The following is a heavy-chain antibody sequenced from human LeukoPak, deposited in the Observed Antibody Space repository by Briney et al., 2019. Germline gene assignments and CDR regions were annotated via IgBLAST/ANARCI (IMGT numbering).Heavy chain of an antibody. CDR3: ARGPGYCSSTSCYWWFDP. CDR2: ISPNSGGT. CDR1: GYTFTGYY. V-gene: IGHV1-2*04. D-gene: IGHD2-2*01. J-gene: IGHJ5*02. Sequence: ASVKVSCKASGYTFTGYYMHWVRQAPGQGLEWMGWISPNSGGTNYAQKFQGWVTMTRDTSISTAYMELSRLRSDDTAVYYCARGPGYCSSTSCYWWFDPWGQGTLVTVSS.